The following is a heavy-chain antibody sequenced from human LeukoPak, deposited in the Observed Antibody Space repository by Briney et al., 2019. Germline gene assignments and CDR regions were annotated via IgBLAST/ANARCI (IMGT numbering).Heavy chain of an antibody. Sequence: GGSLRLSCAASGFTFSSYGMHWVRQAPGKGLEWVASIRYDGSNKYYADSVKGRFTISRDNSKNTLYLQMDSLRAENTAVYYCAKVDRAVAGTPGYFDYWGQGTLVTVSS. J-gene: IGHJ4*02. D-gene: IGHD6-19*01. V-gene: IGHV3-30*02. CDR1: GFTFSSYG. CDR3: AKVDRAVAGTPGYFDY. CDR2: IRYDGSNK.